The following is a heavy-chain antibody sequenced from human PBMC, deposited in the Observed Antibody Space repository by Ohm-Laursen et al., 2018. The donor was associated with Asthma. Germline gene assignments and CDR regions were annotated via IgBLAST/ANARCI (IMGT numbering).Heavy chain of an antibody. V-gene: IGHV1-18*01. CDR3: ARGGGSDGFIS. CDR1: GYKFTTYG. Sequence: ASVKVSCKTSGYKFTTYGIHWVRQAPGQGLEWMGWISANNGYTDFAQRPRGRVFLTTDISSSTAYMELRSLTSDDTAIYYCARGGGSDGFISWGQGTLVTVSS. D-gene: IGHD5-24*01. J-gene: IGHJ5*02. CDR2: ISANNGYT.